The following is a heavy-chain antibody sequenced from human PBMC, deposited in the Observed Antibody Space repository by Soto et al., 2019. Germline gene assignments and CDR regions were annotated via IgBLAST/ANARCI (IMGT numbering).Heavy chain of an antibody. D-gene: IGHD3-10*01. Sequence: QVQLVQSGAEVKKPGASVKVSCKASGYTFSSHGITWLRQAPGQGLEWMGWISASNGDTNYAQRLQGRVTVTSDTSTTTSCMELRSLRSEYTAVYYCARVGRGSTIDSYYYMDGWGKGNRVNVSS. V-gene: IGHV1-18*01. J-gene: IGHJ6*03. CDR3: ARVGRGSTIDSYYYMDG. CDR1: GYTFSSHG. CDR2: ISASNGDT.